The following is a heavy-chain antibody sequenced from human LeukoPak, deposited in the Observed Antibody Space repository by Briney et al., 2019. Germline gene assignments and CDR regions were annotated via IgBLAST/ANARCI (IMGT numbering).Heavy chain of an antibody. CDR1: GGSMTTHH. J-gene: IGHJ4*02. V-gene: IGHV4-59*11. CDR3: TTIKRGDIFGYFDF. D-gene: IGHD5-18*01. Sequence: SETLSLTCTVSGGSMTTHHWNWIRQTPGKGLEWIGYVFDSGRTKVNPSLTSRVTLSTDTSKNQLSLRLSSATAADTAVYYCTTIKRGDIFGYFDFWGQGILVTVSS. CDR2: VFDSGRT.